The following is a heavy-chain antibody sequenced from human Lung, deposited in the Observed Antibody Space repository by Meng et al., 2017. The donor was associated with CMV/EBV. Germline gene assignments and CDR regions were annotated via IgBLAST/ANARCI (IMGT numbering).Heavy chain of an antibody. Sequence: LRLSXAVSGDSITSDSYYWNWIRHLPGKGLEWIGYISSRGNTYYNPSLQSRLTISLHVSKNHFSLELHSVTAADTAVYYCARDRGQTGTCYSYQYFGMDDWGHGTSVTGSS. V-gene: IGHV4-31*11. CDR1: GDSITSDSYY. CDR3: ARDRGQTGTCYSYQYFGMDD. J-gene: IGHJ6*02. CDR2: ISSRGNT. D-gene: IGHD1-1*01.